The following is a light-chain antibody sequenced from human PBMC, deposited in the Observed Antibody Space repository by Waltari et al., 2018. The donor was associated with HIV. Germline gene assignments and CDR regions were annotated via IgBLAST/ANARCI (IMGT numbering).Light chain of an antibody. CDR2: EVF. CDR1: SSDVGSYNL. V-gene: IGLV2-23*02. J-gene: IGLJ2*01. CDR3: CSYAGSRIP. Sequence: QSALTQPASVSGSFGQSITISCTGSSSDVGSYNLVSWYQHHPGKAPKLIIYEVFKRPSGVSNRFSGSKSGNTASLTVSGLQAEDEGHYYCCSYAGSRIPFGGGTKLTVL.